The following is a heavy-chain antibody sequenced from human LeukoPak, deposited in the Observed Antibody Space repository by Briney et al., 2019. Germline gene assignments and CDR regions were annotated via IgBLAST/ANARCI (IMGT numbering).Heavy chain of an antibody. J-gene: IGHJ4*02. Sequence: ASVKVSCKASGYTFTDFYIHWVRQAPGQGLEWMGWINPKTGSTNYGQRFKGRVTLTRDTSTSTAYMELSRVRSYDTAVYYCAREVCVNGVCQRYFDFWGQGTPVTVFS. V-gene: IGHV1-2*02. CDR2: INPKTGST. CDR1: GYTFTDFY. D-gene: IGHD2-8*01. CDR3: AREVCVNGVCQRYFDF.